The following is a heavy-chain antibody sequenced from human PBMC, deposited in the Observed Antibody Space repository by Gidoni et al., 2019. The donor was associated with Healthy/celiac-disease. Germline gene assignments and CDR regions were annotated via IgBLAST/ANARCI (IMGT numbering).Heavy chain of an antibody. Sequence: EVQLVESGGGLVKPGGSLRLSCAASGFTFSNAWMNWVRQAPGKGLEWVGRIKSKTDGGTTDYAAPVKGRFTISRDDSKNTLYLQMNSLKTEDTAVYYCTTAASPTPNYGDYYGMDVWGQGTTVTVSS. CDR3: TTAASPTPNYGDYYGMDV. CDR1: GFTFSNAW. CDR2: IKSKTDGGTT. J-gene: IGHJ6*02. D-gene: IGHD4-17*01. V-gene: IGHV3-15*07.